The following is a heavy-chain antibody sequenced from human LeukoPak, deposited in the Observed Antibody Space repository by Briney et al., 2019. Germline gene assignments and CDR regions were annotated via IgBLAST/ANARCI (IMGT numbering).Heavy chain of an antibody. J-gene: IGHJ5*02. V-gene: IGHV4-39*07. CDR2: IYYSGST. CDR1: GGSISSSSYY. Sequence: SETLSLTCTVSGGSISSSSYYWGWIRQPPGKGLEWIGSIYYSGSTYYNPSLKSRVTISVDTSKNQFSLKLSSVTAADTAVYYCARAGLYYDSSGYYYDWFDPWGQGTLVTVSS. CDR3: ARAGLYYDSSGYYYDWFDP. D-gene: IGHD3-22*01.